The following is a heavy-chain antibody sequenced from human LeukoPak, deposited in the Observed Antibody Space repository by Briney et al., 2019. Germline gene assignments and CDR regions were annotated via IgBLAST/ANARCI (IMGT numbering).Heavy chain of an antibody. V-gene: IGHV1-69*04. CDR1: GGTFSSYA. CDR3: ARRVGDYDNSGYYDY. CDR2: IFPILGIA. D-gene: IGHD3-22*01. Sequence: PSVKLSCKASGGTFSSYAISWVRQAPGQGLEWMGRIFPILGIANYAQKFQGRVTITADKSTSTAYMELSSLGSEDKAVYYCARRVGDYDNSGYYDYWGQGTLVTVSS. J-gene: IGHJ4*02.